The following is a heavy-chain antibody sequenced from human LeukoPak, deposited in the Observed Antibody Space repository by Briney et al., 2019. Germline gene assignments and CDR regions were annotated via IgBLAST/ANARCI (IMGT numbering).Heavy chain of an antibody. D-gene: IGHD3-9*01. J-gene: IGHJ3*02. CDR3: ARPPDYYDPGDT. V-gene: IGHV1-46*01. Sequence: GASVKVSCKASGYMFTSYYIHWVRQAPGQGLEWMGIINPTGGSTSYAQRFQGRVTMTRDMSTSTVYMELSSLRFEDTAVYYCARPPDYYDPGDTWGQGTMVTVSS. CDR1: GYMFTSYY. CDR2: INPTGGST.